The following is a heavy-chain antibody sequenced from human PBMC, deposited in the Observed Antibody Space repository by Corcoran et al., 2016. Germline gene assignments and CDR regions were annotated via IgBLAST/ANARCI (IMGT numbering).Heavy chain of an antibody. CDR3: AREGSSGCGWFDP. CDR1: GYTFTGYQ. CDR2: INPNSGGT. J-gene: IGHJ5*02. V-gene: IGHV1-2*04. Sequence: QVQLVQSGAEVKKPGASVKVSCKASGYTFTGYQMHWVRQAPGQGLEWMGWINPNSGGTNYAQKFQGWVNMSRDTSISTAYMELNRLISDDTAVYYCAREGSSGCGWFDPWGQGTLVTVSS. D-gene: IGHD6-19*01.